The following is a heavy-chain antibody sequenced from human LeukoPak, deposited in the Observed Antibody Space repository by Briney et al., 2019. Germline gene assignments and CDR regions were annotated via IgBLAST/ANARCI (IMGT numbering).Heavy chain of an antibody. CDR2: IYYSGST. CDR1: GGSISTYY. V-gene: IGHV4-59*01. Sequence: KTSETLSLTCTVSGGSISTYYWTWIRQPPGKGLEWMGYIYYSGSTNYNLSLKSRLTISVDTSKNQFSLKLNSVIAADTAVYYCARGARRDGYNFDYWGQGTLVTVSS. D-gene: IGHD5-24*01. J-gene: IGHJ4*02. CDR3: ARGARRDGYNFDY.